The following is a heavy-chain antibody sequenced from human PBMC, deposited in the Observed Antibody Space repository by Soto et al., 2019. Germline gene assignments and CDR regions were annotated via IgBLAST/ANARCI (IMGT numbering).Heavy chain of an antibody. J-gene: IGHJ1*01. CDR3: ANQLYSSGWSSGYFQH. Sequence: LRLSCAASGFTFSSYAMSWVRQAPGKGLEWVSAFSGSGGSTYYADSVKGRFPISRDNSKNTLYLQMNSLRAEDTAVYYCANQLYSSGWSSGYFQHWGQGTLVTVSS. CDR1: GFTFSSYA. CDR2: FSGSGGST. D-gene: IGHD6-19*01. V-gene: IGHV3-23*01.